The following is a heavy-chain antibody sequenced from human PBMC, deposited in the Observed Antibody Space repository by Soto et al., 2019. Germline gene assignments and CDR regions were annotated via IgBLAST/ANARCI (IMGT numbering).Heavy chain of an antibody. Sequence: KFQGRVTITRDTSASTAYMELSSLRSEDTAVYYCARAGLIRWYIPRFDYWGQGTLVTVSS. J-gene: IGHJ4*02. CDR3: ARAGLIRWYIPRFDY. V-gene: IGHV1-3*01. D-gene: IGHD2-15*01.